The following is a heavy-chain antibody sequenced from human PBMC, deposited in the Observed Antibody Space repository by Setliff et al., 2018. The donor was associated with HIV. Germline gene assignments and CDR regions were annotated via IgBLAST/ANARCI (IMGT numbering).Heavy chain of an antibody. V-gene: IGHV4-31*03. Sequence: SETLSLTCTVSGGSISSGTYYWSWIRQHPGKGLEWIGYIYYSGNTYYNPSLKSRLTISVDTSKNQFSLNLSSVTAADTAVYYCAREKGRYFDWSHTRDAFEIWGQGTMVTVSS. D-gene: IGHD3-9*01. CDR2: IYYSGNT. CDR3: AREKGRYFDWSHTRDAFEI. J-gene: IGHJ3*02. CDR1: GGSISSGTYY.